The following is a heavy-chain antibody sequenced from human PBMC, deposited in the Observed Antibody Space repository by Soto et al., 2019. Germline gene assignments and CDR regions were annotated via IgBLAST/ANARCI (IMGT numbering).Heavy chain of an antibody. Sequence: PSETLSLTCAVSRGSGRSDNYYWTWIRQTPGRGLEWLGFISNTGNTNYSPSLKSRVTMSLDSSKNQFSLNLSSVTAADTAVYFCARDPGYCTNGVCPIFDFWGQGVLVTVSS. CDR2: ISNTGNT. J-gene: IGHJ4*02. CDR3: ARDPGYCTNGVCPIFDF. V-gene: IGHV4-61*01. D-gene: IGHD2-8*01. CDR1: RGSGRSDNYY.